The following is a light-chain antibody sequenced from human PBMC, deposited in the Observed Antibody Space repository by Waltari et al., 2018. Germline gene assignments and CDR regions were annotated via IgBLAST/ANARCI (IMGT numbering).Light chain of an antibody. J-gene: IGLJ2*01. CDR3: GTWDSSLSAVV. CDR2: DNN. CDR1: SSNIGTDY. V-gene: IGLV1-51*01. Sequence: QSVLTQPPSVSAAPGQMVTITCSGSSSNIGTDYVPRHQQLPGTAPKLLIYDNNKRPSGIPDRFSGSKSGTSATLGITGLQTGDEADYYCGTWDSSLSAVVFGGGTKLTVL.